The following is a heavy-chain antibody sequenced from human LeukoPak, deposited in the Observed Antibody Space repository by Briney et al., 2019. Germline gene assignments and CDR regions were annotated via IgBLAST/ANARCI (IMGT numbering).Heavy chain of an antibody. CDR1: GGSISSYY. J-gene: IGHJ6*02. D-gene: IGHD6-13*01. V-gene: IGHV4-4*07. CDR3: ASRAAAGENYYYGMDV. CDR2: IYTSGST. Sequence: PSETLSLTCTVSGGSISSYYWSWIRQPAGKGLEWIGRIYTSGSTNYDPSLKSRVTISVDTSKNQFSLKLSSVTAADTAVYYCASRAAAGENYYYGMDVWGQGTTVTVSS.